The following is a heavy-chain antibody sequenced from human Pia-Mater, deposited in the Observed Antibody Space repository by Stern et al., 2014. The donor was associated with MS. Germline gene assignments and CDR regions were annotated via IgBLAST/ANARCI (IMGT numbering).Heavy chain of an antibody. D-gene: IGHD3-9*01. Sequence: QVQLVQSGAEVKKPGSSVKVSCKASGGTFNVYAINWLRQAPGQGLEWMGGIIPIFGTANYAQKFQGRVTITADESTRTSSMQLSSLRYDDTAVYYYARDGRHTDNYGLDVWGQGTTVTVSS. J-gene: IGHJ6*02. CDR3: ARDGRHTDNYGLDV. V-gene: IGHV1-69*01. CDR1: GGTFNVYA. CDR2: IIPIFGTA.